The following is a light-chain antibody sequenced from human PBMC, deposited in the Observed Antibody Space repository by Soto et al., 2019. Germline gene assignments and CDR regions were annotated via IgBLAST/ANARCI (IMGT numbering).Light chain of an antibody. Sequence: DIQMTQSPSSLSASVGDRVTITCRASQSITNYLNWYQHKPGKAPKVLIYAASRLQGGVPSRFSGSGSGTDFTLTISSLQPEDCATYYCQQSSTTPYTFGQGTKVETK. CDR2: AAS. CDR3: QQSSTTPYT. CDR1: QSITNY. J-gene: IGKJ2*01. V-gene: IGKV1-39*01.